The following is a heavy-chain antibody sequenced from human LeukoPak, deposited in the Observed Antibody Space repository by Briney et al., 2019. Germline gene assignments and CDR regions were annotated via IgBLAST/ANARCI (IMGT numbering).Heavy chain of an antibody. D-gene: IGHD6-6*01. J-gene: IGHJ4*02. CDR1: GGSISSYY. V-gene: IGHV4-34*01. Sequence: SETLSLTCTVSGGSISSYYWSWIRQPPGKGLEWIGEINHSGSTNYNPSLKSRVTISVDTSKNQFSLKLSSVTAADTAVYYCARGGIADRLGTWGQGTLVTVSS. CDR2: INHSGST. CDR3: ARGGIADRLGT.